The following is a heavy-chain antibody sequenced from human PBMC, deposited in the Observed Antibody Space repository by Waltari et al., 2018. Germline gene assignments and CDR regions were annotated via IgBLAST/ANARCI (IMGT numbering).Heavy chain of an antibody. V-gene: IGHV3-15*07. CDR3: AAQLRVDY. J-gene: IGHJ4*02. CDR1: GFTFSNAW. CDR2: IKSKTDGGTT. D-gene: IGHD2-8*01. Sequence: EVQLVESGGGLVKPGGSLRLSCAASGFTFSNAWMNWVRQAPGKGLEWVGRIKSKTDGGTTDYAAPVKGRFTISRDNAKNSLYLQMNSLRAEDTAVYYCAAQLRVDYWGQGTLVTVSS.